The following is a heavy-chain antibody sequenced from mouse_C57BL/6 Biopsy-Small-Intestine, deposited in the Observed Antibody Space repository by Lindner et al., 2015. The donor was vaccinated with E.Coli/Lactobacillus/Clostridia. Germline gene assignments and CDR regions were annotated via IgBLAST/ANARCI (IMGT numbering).Heavy chain of an antibody. CDR2: IVPALGVA. V-gene: IGHV14-2*02. D-gene: IGHD2-2*01. Sequence: SVKVSCKASGGTFNNYAFNWIRQAPGQGLEWMGGIVPALGVANYAPKFQGRLTITADESTNTAYMEMRSLRSEDTAVYYCAREVTTLGALVDRFHFDHWGQGSLVTVSS. CDR1: GGTFNNYA. CDR3: AREVTTLGALVDRFHFDH. J-gene: IGHJ4*01.